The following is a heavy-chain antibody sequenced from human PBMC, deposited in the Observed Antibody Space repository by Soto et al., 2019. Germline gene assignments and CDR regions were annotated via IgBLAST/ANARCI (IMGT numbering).Heavy chain of an antibody. CDR2: ISASGSTI. D-gene: IGHD6-19*01. CDR3: ATELAGTLYFHH. J-gene: IGHJ1*01. Sequence: GGSLRLSCAASGFTFSDYYMSWIRQAPGKGLEWVSYISASGSTINSADSVEGRFTISRDNAKNSLYLQMKSLRAEDTAMYYCATELAGTLYFHHWGQGTLVTVSS. CDR1: GFTFSDYY. V-gene: IGHV3-11*01.